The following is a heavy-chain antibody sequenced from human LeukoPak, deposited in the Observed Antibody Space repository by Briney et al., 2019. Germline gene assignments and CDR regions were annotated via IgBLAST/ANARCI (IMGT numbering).Heavy chain of an antibody. J-gene: IGHJ4*02. Sequence: ASVKVSCKASGYTFTGYYMHWVRQAPGQGLEWMGWINPNSGGTNYAQKFQGRVTMTRDTSKNQFSLKLSSVTAADTAVYYCARRGYSYGYSGRNYFDYWGQGTLVTVSS. V-gene: IGHV1-2*02. D-gene: IGHD5-18*01. CDR2: INPNSGGT. CDR3: ARRGYSYGYSGRNYFDY. CDR1: GYTFTGYY.